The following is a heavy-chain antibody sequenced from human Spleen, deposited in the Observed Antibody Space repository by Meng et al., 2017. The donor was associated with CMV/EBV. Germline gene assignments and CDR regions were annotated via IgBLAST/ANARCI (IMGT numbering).Heavy chain of an antibody. D-gene: IGHD5-18*01. CDR1: GSISGGGYS. CDR2: IYYSGST. J-gene: IGHJ5*02. V-gene: IGHV4-31*02. Sequence: GSISGGGYSWSWIRQHPGKGLEWIGYIYYSGSTYYNPSLKSRVTISVDTSKNQFSLKLSSVTAADTAVYYCARVGLGSYGYEGWFDPWGQGTLVTVSS. CDR3: ARVGLGSYGYEGWFDP.